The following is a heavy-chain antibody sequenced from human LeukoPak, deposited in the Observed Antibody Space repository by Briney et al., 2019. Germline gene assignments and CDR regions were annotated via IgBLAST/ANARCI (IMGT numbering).Heavy chain of an antibody. Sequence: PWASVKVSCKASGGTFSSYAISWVRQAPGQGLEWMGGIIPILGTANYAQKFQGRVTITADESTSTAYMELSSLRSEDTAVYYCARGSGYRGAFDIWGQGTMVTVFS. CDR1: GGTFSSYA. D-gene: IGHD3-3*01. CDR2: IIPILGTA. J-gene: IGHJ3*02. V-gene: IGHV1-69*13. CDR3: ARGSGYRGAFDI.